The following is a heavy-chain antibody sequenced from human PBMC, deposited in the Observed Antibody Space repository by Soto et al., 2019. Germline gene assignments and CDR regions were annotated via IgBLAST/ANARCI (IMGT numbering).Heavy chain of an antibody. CDR1: GGSFSDYY. D-gene: IGHD1-26*01. CDR2: INHSGST. Sequence: SETLSLTCAAYGGSFSDYYWSWIRQPPGKGLEWIGEINHSGSTNYNPSLKSRVTISVDTSKNQFSLRLSSVTAADTAVYDCATNYGGNDYYGMDVWGQRTTVTVS. CDR3: ATNYGGNDYYGMDV. J-gene: IGHJ6*02. V-gene: IGHV4-34*01.